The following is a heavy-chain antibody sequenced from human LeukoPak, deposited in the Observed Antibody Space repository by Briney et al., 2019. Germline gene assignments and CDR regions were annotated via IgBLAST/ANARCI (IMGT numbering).Heavy chain of an antibody. Sequence: GGSLRLPCTASGFTFGDYAMSWVRQAPGKGLEWVGFIRSKAYGGTTEYAASVKGRFTISRDDSKSIAYLQMNSLKTEDTAVYYCTRSGDFDWLFHFDYWGQGTLVTVSS. CDR1: GFTFGDYA. CDR2: IRSKAYGGTT. J-gene: IGHJ4*02. V-gene: IGHV3-49*04. CDR3: TRSGDFDWLFHFDY. D-gene: IGHD3-9*01.